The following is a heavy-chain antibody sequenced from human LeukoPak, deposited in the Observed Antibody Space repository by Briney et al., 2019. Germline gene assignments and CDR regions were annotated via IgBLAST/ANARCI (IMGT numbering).Heavy chain of an antibody. D-gene: IGHD2-15*01. Sequence: GGSLRLSCAASGFTFDDYGMSWVRQAPGKGLEWVSGIDWNGGSTGYADSVKGRFTISRDNAKNSLYLEMNSLTAEDTAVYYCARDSLGYCSGGSCHEIPWGQGTLVTVSS. J-gene: IGHJ5*02. V-gene: IGHV3-20*04. CDR3: ARDSLGYCSGGSCHEIP. CDR1: GFTFDDYG. CDR2: IDWNGGST.